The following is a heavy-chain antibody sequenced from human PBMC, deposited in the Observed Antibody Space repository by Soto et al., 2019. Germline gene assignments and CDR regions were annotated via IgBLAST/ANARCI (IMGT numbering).Heavy chain of an antibody. CDR1: GFTFSSYA. CDR3: ARDALGGIAAAGSFDY. V-gene: IGHV3-30-3*01. J-gene: IGHJ4*02. CDR2: ISYDGSNK. Sequence: QVQLVESGGGVVQPGRSLRLSCAASGFTFSSYAMHWVRQAPGKGLEWVAVISYDGSNKYYADSVKGRFTISRDNSKNTLYLQMNGLRAEDTAVYYCARDALGGIAAAGSFDYWGQGTLVTVSS. D-gene: IGHD6-13*01.